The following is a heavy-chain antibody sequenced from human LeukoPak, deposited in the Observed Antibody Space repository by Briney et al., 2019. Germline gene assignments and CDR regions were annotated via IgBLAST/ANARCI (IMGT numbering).Heavy chain of an antibody. CDR1: GFAFSGSS. Sequence: GGPLRLSCGASGFAFSGSSMSWVPQAPGKGLEWVSTISGSTGTTYYADSVKGRFTTFRDFSDNILYLFLSSLKAEDAAIYYCAYHPGGSFDYWGQGTLVSVSS. CDR3: AYHPGGSFDY. D-gene: IGHD3-16*01. V-gene: IGHV3-23*01. CDR2: ISGSTGTT. J-gene: IGHJ4*02.